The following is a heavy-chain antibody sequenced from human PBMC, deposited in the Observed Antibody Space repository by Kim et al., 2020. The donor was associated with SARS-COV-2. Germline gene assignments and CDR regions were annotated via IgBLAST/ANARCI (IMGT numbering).Heavy chain of an antibody. CDR1: GGSLSSGNYY. Sequence: SETLSLTCTVSGGSLSSGNYYWNWIRQSPGKGLEWIGYIYDTGSTNYNPSLNGRVTISGDKSKKHVSLKLNSVTAADTAVYYCAIGLGWLIDYWGQGTLVTVSS. V-gene: IGHV4-61*03. J-gene: IGHJ4*02. D-gene: IGHD3-22*01. CDR2: IYDTGST. CDR3: AIGLGWLIDY.